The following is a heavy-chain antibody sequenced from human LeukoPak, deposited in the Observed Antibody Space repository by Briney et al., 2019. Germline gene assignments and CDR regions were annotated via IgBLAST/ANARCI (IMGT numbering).Heavy chain of an antibody. D-gene: IGHD3-3*01. CDR2: IKEDGTET. CDR1: GFMFSSNW. J-gene: IGHJ4*01. CDR3: ARDGAYSTIFY. V-gene: IGHV3-7*01. Sequence: GGSLRLSCAASGFMFSSNWMSWVRLAPGKGLEWVANIKEDGTETYYVDSVKGRFTISRDNAKNSLYLQMNSLRVEDTAVYYCARDGAYSTIFYWGQGTLVTVSS.